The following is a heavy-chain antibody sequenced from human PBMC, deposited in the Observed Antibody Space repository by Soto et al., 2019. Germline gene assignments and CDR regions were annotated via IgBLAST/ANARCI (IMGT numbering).Heavy chain of an antibody. Sequence: EVQLLESGGGLVQPGGSLRLSCAASGFTFSSYAMSWVRQAPGKGLEWVSAISGSGGSTYYADSVKGRFTISRDNSKNTLYLQMNSLRAEDTAVYYCALNGGSDYGTEVGSYYYMDVWGKGTTVTVSS. CDR3: ALNGGSDYGTEVGSYYYMDV. CDR1: GFTFSSYA. J-gene: IGHJ6*03. V-gene: IGHV3-23*01. CDR2: ISGSGGST. D-gene: IGHD4-17*01.